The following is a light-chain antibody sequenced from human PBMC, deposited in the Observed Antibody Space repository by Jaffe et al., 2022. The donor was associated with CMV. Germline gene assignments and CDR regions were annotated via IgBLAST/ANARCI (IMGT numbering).Light chain of an antibody. V-gene: IGKV1-5*03. CDR2: KAS. CDR3: LQYKTYPWT. J-gene: IGKJ1*01. CDR1: QSITNS. Sequence: DIQMTQFPSTLSASAGDRVTITCRASQSITNSLAWYQQKPGKSPNLLIYKASSLESGVPSRFSGSGSGTEFTLTISSLQPDDFATYYCLQYKTYPWTFGQGTKVEIK.